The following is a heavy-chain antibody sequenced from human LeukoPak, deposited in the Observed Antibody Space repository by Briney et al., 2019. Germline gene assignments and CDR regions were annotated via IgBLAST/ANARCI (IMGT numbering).Heavy chain of an antibody. CDR2: IKRDGSEK. V-gene: IGHV3-7*03. D-gene: IGHD4-17*01. J-gene: IGHJ4*02. Sequence: PGGSLRLSCAASGFTFSNYWMSWVRQAPGKGLEWVANIKRDGSEKYYVDSVKGRFTISKDNAKNSVYLQMNSLRPEDTAVYYCARKATAVTAYFDYWGQGTLVTVSS. CDR3: ARKATAVTAYFDY. CDR1: GFTFSNYW.